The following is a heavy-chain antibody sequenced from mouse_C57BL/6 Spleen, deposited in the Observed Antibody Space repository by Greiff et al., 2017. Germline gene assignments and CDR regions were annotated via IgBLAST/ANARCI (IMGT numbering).Heavy chain of an antibody. CDR3: ARYDYFDY. V-gene: IGHV1-76*01. CDR1: GYTFTDYY. CDR2: IYPGSGNT. Sequence: QVQLQQSGAELVRPGASVKLSCKASGYTFTDYYINWVKQRPGQGLEWIARIYPGSGNTYYNEKFKGKATLTAEKSSSTAYMQLSSLTSEDSAVYFCARYDYFDYCGQGTTLTVSS. D-gene: IGHD2-3*01. J-gene: IGHJ2*01.